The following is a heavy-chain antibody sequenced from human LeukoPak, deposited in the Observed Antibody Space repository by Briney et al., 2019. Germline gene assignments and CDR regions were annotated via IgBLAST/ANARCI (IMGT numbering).Heavy chain of an antibody. V-gene: IGHV1-46*01. CDR3: ARDYYDSSGYSDAFDI. D-gene: IGHD3-22*01. J-gene: IGHJ3*02. CDR1: GYTFTSYY. CDR2: INPSGGST. Sequence: GASVKVSCKASGYTFTSYYMHWVRQAPGQGLEWMGIINPSGGSTSYAQKLQGRVTMTRGMSTSTVYMELSSLRSEDTAVYYCARDYYDSSGYSDAFDIWGQGTMVTVSS.